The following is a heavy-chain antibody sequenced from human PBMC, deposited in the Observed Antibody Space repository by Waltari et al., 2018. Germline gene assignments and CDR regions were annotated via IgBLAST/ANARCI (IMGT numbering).Heavy chain of an antibody. CDR3: ARGISASYEYFDY. CDR2: IIPILGTA. J-gene: IGHJ4*02. D-gene: IGHD3-3*01. Sequence: QVQLVQSGAEVKKPGSSVKVSCQACGDSFSSYAMSWVRQAPGEGLEWMGTIIPILGTADYAQRFQGRVTISADKPTASVYMELSGLTSEDTAMYYCARGISASYEYFDYWGQGTLVTVSS. V-gene: IGHV1-69*04. CDR1: GDSFSSYA.